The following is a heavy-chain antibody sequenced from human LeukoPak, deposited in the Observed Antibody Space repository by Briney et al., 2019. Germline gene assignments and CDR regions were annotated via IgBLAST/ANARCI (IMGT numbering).Heavy chain of an antibody. V-gene: IGHV1-3*01. CDR3: ARDSAFADF. CDR1: GYTFTTYS. Sequence: ASVKVSCKASGYTFTTYSMHWVRQAPGQRLEWMGWVNVGSGNTKYPQKFQGRVTITRDTSASTGYMELSSLKSEDTAVYYCARDSAFADFWGQGTLVTVSS. CDR2: VNVGSGNT. J-gene: IGHJ4*02. D-gene: IGHD3-16*01.